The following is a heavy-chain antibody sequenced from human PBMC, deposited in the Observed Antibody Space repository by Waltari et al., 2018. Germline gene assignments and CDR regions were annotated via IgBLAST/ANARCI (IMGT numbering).Heavy chain of an antibody. CDR2: IYTSGST. CDR3: AREWGYYYVSGSSPYYYYYYMDV. J-gene: IGHJ6*03. D-gene: IGHD3-10*01. V-gene: IGHV4-4*07. Sequence: WIRQPAGKGLEWIGRIYTSGSTNYNPSLKSRVTMSVDTSKNQFSLKLSSVTAADTAVYYCAREWGYYYVSGSSPYYYYYYMDVWGKGTTVTVSS.